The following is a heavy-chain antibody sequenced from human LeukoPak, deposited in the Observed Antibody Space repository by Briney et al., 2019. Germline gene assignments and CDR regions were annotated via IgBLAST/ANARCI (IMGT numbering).Heavy chain of an antibody. J-gene: IGHJ4*02. CDR3: VGGSYVSGVDY. CDR2: ISYDGSNK. D-gene: IGHD1-26*01. V-gene: IGHV3-30-3*01. Sequence: GGSLRLSCAASGFTFSSYAMHWVRQAPGKGLEWVAVISYDGSNKYYADSVKGRFTISRDNSKNTLYLQMNSLRAEDTAVYYCVGGSYVSGVDYWGQGTLVTVSS. CDR1: GFTFSSYA.